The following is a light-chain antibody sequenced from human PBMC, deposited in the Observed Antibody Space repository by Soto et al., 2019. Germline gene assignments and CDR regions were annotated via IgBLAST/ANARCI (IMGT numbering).Light chain of an antibody. CDR3: QQRSNWPPIT. CDR1: QSVDSY. Sequence: DIVLTQSPDTLSLSPGDRATLSCRASQSVDSYLAWYQQKPGQAPRLLIYDASNRATGIPARFSGSGSGTDFTLTISSLEPEDFAVYYCQQRSNWPPITFGQGTRLEIK. CDR2: DAS. J-gene: IGKJ5*01. V-gene: IGKV3-11*01.